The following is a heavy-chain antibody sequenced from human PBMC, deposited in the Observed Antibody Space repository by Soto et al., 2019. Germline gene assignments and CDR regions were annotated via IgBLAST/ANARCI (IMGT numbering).Heavy chain of an antibody. V-gene: IGHV3-30-3*01. D-gene: IGHD6-6*01. J-gene: IGHJ6*02. CDR3: AREVEYSSSSSHYYYGMDV. CDR2: ISYDGSNK. CDR1: GFTFSSYA. Sequence: GGSLRLSCAASGFTFSSYAMHWVRQAPGKGLEWVAVISYDGSNKYYADSVKGRFTISRDNSKNTLYLQMNSLRAEDTAVYYCAREVEYSSSSSHYYYGMDVWGQGTTVTVSS.